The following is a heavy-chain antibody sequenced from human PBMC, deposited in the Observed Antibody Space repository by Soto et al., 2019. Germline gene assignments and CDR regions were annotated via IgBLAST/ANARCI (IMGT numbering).Heavy chain of an antibody. CDR3: ARHTPAISISDH. CDR1: GGSISSSSYY. V-gene: IGHV4-39*01. CDR2: IYYSGST. J-gene: IGHJ4*02. D-gene: IGHD2-15*01. Sequence: QLQLQESGPGLVKPSETLSLTCTVSGGSISSSSYYWGWIRQPPGKGLEWIGSIYYSGSTYYTPSLTSRVTISVDTSKNQFSLKLSSVTAADTAVYYCARHTPAISISDHWGQGTLVTVSS.